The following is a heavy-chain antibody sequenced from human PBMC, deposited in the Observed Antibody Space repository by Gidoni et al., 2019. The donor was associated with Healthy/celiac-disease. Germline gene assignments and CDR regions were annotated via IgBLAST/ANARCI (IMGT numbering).Heavy chain of an antibody. Sequence: QLQLQESGPGLVKPSETLSLTCTVSGGSIRSSNYYWDWIRQSPGKGLEWIGSMYYNGNTYYNPSLKSRVTISEDTSNNQFSLKLNSVTAADTAVYYCARRGIAALDYMDVWGKGTTVTVSS. CDR1: GGSIRSSNYY. CDR3: ARRGIAALDYMDV. V-gene: IGHV4-39*01. D-gene: IGHD6-6*01. CDR2: MYYNGNT. J-gene: IGHJ6*03.